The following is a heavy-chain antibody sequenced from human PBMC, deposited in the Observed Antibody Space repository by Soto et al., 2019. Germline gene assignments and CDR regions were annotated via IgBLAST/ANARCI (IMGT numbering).Heavy chain of an antibody. J-gene: IGHJ4*02. D-gene: IGHD2-15*01. CDR3: ARLRCSGGSCYSGDY. Sequence: GGSISSSSYYWGWIRQPPGKGLEWIGSIYYTGSTYYNPSLKSRVTISVDTSKNQFSLKLSSVTAADTAVYYCARLRCSGGSCYSGDYWGQGTLVTVSS. V-gene: IGHV4-39*01. CDR2: IYYTGST. CDR1: GGSISSSSYY.